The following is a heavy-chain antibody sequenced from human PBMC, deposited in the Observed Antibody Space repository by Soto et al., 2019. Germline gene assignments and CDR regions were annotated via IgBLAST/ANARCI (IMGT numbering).Heavy chain of an antibody. CDR1: GGTFSSYA. CDR3: AASYGSGYRAFDF. CDR2: IIPIFGTA. D-gene: IGHD3-10*01. V-gene: IGHV1-69*13. J-gene: IGHJ4*02. Sequence: SVKVSCKASGGTFSSYAISWVRQAPGQGLEWMGGIIPIFGTANYAQKFQGRDTITADESTSTAYMELSSLRSEDTAMYYCAASYGSGYRAFDFWGQGALVTVSS.